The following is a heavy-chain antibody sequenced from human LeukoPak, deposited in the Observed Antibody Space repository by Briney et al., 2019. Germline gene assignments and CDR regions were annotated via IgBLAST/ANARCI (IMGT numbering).Heavy chain of an antibody. D-gene: IGHD3-22*01. CDR1: GYTLTELS. CDR2: FDPEDGET. Sequence: GASVKVSCKVSGYTLTELSMHWVRQAPGKGLEWMGGFDPEDGETIYAQKFQGRVTMTEDTSTDTAYVELSSLRSEDTAVYYCATGYYDSSGYSYDPWGQGTLVTVSS. V-gene: IGHV1-24*01. J-gene: IGHJ5*02. CDR3: ATGYYDSSGYSYDP.